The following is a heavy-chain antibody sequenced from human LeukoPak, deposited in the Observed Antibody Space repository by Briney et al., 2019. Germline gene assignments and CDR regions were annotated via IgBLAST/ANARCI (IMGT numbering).Heavy chain of an antibody. D-gene: IGHD1-1*01. CDR1: GFTFSDYY. J-gene: IGHJ3*02. CDR2: ISSSGSTI. CDR3: ARDGPPGGTHDAFDI. V-gene: IGHV3-11*01. Sequence: PGGSLRLSCAASGFTFSDYYMSWIRQAPGKGLEWVSYISSSGSTIYYADSMKGRFTISRDNAKNSLYLQMNSLRAEDTAVYYCARDGPPGGTHDAFDIWGQGTMVTVSS.